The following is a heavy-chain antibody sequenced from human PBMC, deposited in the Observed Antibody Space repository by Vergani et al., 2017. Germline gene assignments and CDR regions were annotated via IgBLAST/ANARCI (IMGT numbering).Heavy chain of an antibody. J-gene: IGHJ6*03. CDR3: ARVNTETNGHLYYYYYMDV. V-gene: IGHV4-34*01. CDR1: GGSFTSYH. Sequence: QVQLQQWGGGLLKPSETLSLTCVVNGGSFTSYHWTWIRQSPGEGLEWVGDIDHTGRPDYNPPLKSRLTMSVDKSRNQFSLTLNSVTATETAIYFCARVNTETNGHLYYYYYMDVWGQGTAVTVS. D-gene: IGHD4-11*01. CDR2: IDHTGRP.